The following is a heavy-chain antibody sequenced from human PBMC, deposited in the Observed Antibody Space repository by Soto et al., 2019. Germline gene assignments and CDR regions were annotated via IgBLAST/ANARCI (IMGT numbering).Heavy chain of an antibody. CDR3: ARGWTFDL. V-gene: IGHV3-23*01. CDR1: GFTFSSYA. Sequence: VSLRLSCAASGFTFSSYAMSWVRQAPGKGLEWVSGINGGGDSTYFADSVRGRFTISRDNSKNTLFLQMTSLRAEDTAVYYCARGWTFDLWGQRTLVTVSS. CDR2: INGGGDST. J-gene: IGHJ4*02. D-gene: IGHD1-1*01.